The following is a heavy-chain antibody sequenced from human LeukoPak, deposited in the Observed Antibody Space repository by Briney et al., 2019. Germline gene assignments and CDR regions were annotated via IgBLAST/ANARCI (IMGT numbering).Heavy chain of an antibody. D-gene: IGHD3-10*01. CDR3: ARGPMVRGAVPDY. V-gene: IGHV3-48*04. CDR1: GFTFSSIS. J-gene: IGHJ4*02. Sequence: PGGSLRLSCEASGFTFSSISMNWVRQAPGKGLERVSYISSSSSTIYYADSVKGRFTISRDNAKNSLYLQMNSLRAEDTAVYYCARGPMVRGAVPDYWGQGTLVTVSS. CDR2: ISSSSSTI.